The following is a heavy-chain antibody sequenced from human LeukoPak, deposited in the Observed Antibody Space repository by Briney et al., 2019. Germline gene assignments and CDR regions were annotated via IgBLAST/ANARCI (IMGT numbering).Heavy chain of an antibody. V-gene: IGHV3-30*03. CDR1: GFTFSSYG. D-gene: IGHD3-22*01. J-gene: IGHJ4*02. Sequence: GGSLRLSCAASGFTFSSYGMHWVRQAPGKGLEWVAVISYDGSNKYYADSVKGRFTISRDNSKNTLYLQMNSLRAEDTAVYYCARSGVGYYYDSSGYYPLDYWGQGTLVTVSS. CDR2: ISYDGSNK. CDR3: ARSGVGYYYDSSGYYPLDY.